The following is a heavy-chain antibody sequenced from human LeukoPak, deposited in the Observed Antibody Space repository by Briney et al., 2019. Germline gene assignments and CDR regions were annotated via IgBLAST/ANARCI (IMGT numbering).Heavy chain of an antibody. D-gene: IGHD2-2*01. CDR2: INWNSGRR. CDR1: GFTFDDYA. J-gene: IGHJ4*02. V-gene: IGHV3-9*01. Sequence: GGSLRLSCAASGFTFDDYAMHWVRQTPGKGLEWVSGINWNSGRRGYADSVKGRFTISRDNSKNTLYLQMNSLRAEDTAVYYCARIYCSSTSCYFDYWGQGTLVTVSS. CDR3: ARIYCSSTSCYFDY.